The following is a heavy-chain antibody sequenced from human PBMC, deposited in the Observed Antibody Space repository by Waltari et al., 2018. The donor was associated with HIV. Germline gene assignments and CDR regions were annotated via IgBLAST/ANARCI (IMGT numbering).Heavy chain of an antibody. J-gene: IGHJ2*01. V-gene: IGHV3-9*01. CDR1: GFTFDDYA. CDR3: AKGQTLYWYFEL. CDR2: ISWNSGSI. Sequence: EVQLVESGGGLVQPGRSLRLSCAASGFTFDDYAMHWVRQAPGKGLGWVSGISWNSGSIGYADSVRGRFTSARDNAKNSLYRRMNSLRAEDTALYYCAKGQTLYWYFELWGRGTLVTVSS.